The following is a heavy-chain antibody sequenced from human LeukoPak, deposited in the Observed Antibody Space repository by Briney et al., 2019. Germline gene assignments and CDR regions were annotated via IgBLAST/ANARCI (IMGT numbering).Heavy chain of an antibody. V-gene: IGHV3-30-3*01. D-gene: IGHD4/OR15-4a*01. Sequence: PGGSLRLSCAASGFTFSSYAMHWVRQAPGKGLEWEAVISYDGSNKYYADSVKGRFTISRDNSKNTLYLQMNSLRAEDTAVYYCARDPPMTMGLYYYGMDVWGQGTTVTVSS. CDR3: ARDPPMTMGLYYYGMDV. J-gene: IGHJ6*02. CDR1: GFTFSSYA. CDR2: ISYDGSNK.